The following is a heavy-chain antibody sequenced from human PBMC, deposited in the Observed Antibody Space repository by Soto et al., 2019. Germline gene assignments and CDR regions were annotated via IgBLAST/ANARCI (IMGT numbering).Heavy chain of an antibody. CDR3: ARRQQLFDY. CDR2: IYHSGST. Sequence: GGLSVTSVVLGDSRSSRYYWGWIRQPPGKGLEWIGSIYHSGSTYYNPSLKSRVTISVDTSKNQFSLKLSSVAAADTAVYYCARRQQLFDYWGQGTLVTVSS. D-gene: IGHD6-13*01. J-gene: IGHJ4*02. V-gene: IGHV4-38-2*01. CDR1: GDSRSSRYY.